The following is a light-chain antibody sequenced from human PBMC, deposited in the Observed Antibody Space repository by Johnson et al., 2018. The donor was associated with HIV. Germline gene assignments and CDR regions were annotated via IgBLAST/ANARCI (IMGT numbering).Light chain of an antibody. CDR3: GTWDSSLNSYV. CDR1: SSNIGNNY. J-gene: IGLJ1*01. V-gene: IGLV1-51*02. CDR2: ENN. Sequence: QSVLTQPPSVSAAPGQKVTISCSGSSSNIGNNYVSWYQQLPGTAPKLLIYENNKPPSGIPDRFSGSKSGTSATLGITGLQTGDEADYYCGTWDSSLNSYVFGTGTKVTVL.